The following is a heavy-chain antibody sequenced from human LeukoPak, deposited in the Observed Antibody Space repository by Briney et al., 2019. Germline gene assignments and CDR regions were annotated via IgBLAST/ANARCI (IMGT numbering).Heavy chain of an antibody. J-gene: IGHJ4*02. V-gene: IGHV4-4*07. CDR2: IYTSGST. Sequence: SKTLSLTCTVSGGSISSYYWSWIRQPAGKGLEWIGRIYTSGSTNYNPSLKSRVTISVDKSKNQFSLKLSSVTAADTAVYYCARGDGDYGHFDYWGQGTLVTVSS. D-gene: IGHD4-17*01. CDR3: ARGDGDYGHFDY. CDR1: GGSISSYY.